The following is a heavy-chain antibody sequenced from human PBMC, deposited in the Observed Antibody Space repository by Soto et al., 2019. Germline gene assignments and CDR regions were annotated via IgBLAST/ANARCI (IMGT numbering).Heavy chain of an antibody. CDR1: GGSMSSSNW. CDR3: ARSEATGLDY. J-gene: IGHJ4*02. Sequence: QVQLQESGPGLVKPSGTLSLTCTVSGGSMSSSNWWNWVRPSPGKGLEWIGEAHHSGRTNYNPSLKSRVTISVDKSKNHFSLNLSSVTAADTAVYYCARSEATGLDYWGQGTLVTVSS. CDR2: AHHSGRT. D-gene: IGHD1-26*01. V-gene: IGHV4-4*02.